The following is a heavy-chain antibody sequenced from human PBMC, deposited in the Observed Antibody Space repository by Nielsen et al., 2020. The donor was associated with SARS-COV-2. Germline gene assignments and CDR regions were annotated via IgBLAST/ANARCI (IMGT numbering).Heavy chain of an antibody. D-gene: IGHD6-19*01. V-gene: IGHV3-30*03. CDR3: ARVSSMWLTYMDV. CDR1: GFTFSSYG. J-gene: IGHJ6*02. CDR2: ISYDGSNK. Sequence: SCAASGFTFSSYGMHWVRQAPGKGLEWVAVISYDGSNKYYADSVKGRFTISRDNAKNSLYLQMNSLRAEDTAVYYCARVSSMWLTYMDVWGQGTTVTVSS.